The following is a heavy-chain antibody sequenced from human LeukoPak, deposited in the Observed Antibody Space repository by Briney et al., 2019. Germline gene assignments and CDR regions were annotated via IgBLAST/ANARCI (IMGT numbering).Heavy chain of an antibody. V-gene: IGHV1-18*01. CDR2: ISAYNGNT. CDR3: ARDLLYSGDLSSGDY. J-gene: IGHJ4*02. CDR1: GYTFTSYG. Sequence: ASVKVSCKASGYTFTSYGISWVRQAPGQGLEWMGWISAYNGNTNYAQKLQGRVTMTTDTSTSTAYMELRSLRSDDTAVYYCARDLLYSGDLSSGDYWGQGTLVTVSS. D-gene: IGHD7-27*01.